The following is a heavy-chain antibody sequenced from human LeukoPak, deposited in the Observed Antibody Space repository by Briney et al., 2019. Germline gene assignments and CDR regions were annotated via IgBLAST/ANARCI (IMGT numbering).Heavy chain of an antibody. CDR1: GFTFSSYA. CDR2: ISGSGGST. Sequence: GGSLRLSRAASGFTFSSYAMSWVRQAPGKGLEWVSAISGSGGSTYYADSVKGRFTISRDNSKNTLYLQMNSLRAEDTAVYYCAKTQRSSSSTYYFDYWGQGTLVTVSS. D-gene: IGHD6-6*01. J-gene: IGHJ4*02. V-gene: IGHV3-23*01. CDR3: AKTQRSSSSTYYFDY.